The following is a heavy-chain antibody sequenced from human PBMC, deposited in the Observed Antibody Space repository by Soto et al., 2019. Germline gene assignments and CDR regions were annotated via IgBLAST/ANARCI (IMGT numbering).Heavy chain of an antibody. J-gene: IGHJ4*02. CDR3: AKELDSLTGTNDDY. V-gene: IGHV3-30*18. Sequence: GGSLRLSCAASGFTFSSYGMHWVRQAPGKGLEWVAVISYDGSNKYYADSVKGRFTVSRDNSKNTLYLQMNSLRAEDTAAYYCAKELDSLTGTNDDYWGQGTLVTVSS. CDR2: ISYDGSNK. D-gene: IGHD3-9*01. CDR1: GFTFSSYG.